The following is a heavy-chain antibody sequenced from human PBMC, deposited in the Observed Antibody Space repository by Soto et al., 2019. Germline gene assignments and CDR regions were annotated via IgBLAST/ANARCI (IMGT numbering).Heavy chain of an antibody. V-gene: IGHV1-3*01. CDR1: GYTFTDYA. CDR2: INAGNGNT. J-gene: IGHJ4*02. D-gene: IGHD6-19*01. CDR3: AGIAVAGPYYFDY. Sequence: ASVKVSCKASGYTFTDYAVHWVRQAPGQRLERMAWINAGNGNTEYSQNFQGRITVTTDTSANTAYMELSGLRTEDTAVYYCAGIAVAGPYYFDYWGQGTLVTVSS.